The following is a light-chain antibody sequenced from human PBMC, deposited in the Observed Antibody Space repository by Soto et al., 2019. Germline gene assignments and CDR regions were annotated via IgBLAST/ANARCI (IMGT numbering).Light chain of an antibody. Sequence: QSALTQPASVSGSPGQSITISCTGTSSDVGGYNYVSWYRQHPGKAPKLMIYDVSNRPSGVSNRFYGSKSGNTASLTISGLQAEHEADYYCSSYAGGNTPYVFGTGTKLTVL. CDR2: DVS. J-gene: IGLJ1*01. CDR1: SSDVGGYNY. CDR3: SSYAGGNTPYV. V-gene: IGLV2-14*03.